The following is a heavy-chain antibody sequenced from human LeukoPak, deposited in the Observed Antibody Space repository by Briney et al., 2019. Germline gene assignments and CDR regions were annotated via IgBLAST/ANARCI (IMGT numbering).Heavy chain of an antibody. D-gene: IGHD3-10*01. CDR3: ARIAYYYGSGSYWLPYYYYYYYMDV. Sequence: KPSETLSLTCTVSGYSISSGYYWGWIRQPPGKGLEWIGSIYHSGSTYYNPSLKSRVTISVDTSKNQFSLKLSSVTAADTAVYYCARIAYYYGSGSYWLPYYYYYYYMDVWGKGTTVTVSS. J-gene: IGHJ6*03. CDR2: IYHSGST. V-gene: IGHV4-38-2*02. CDR1: GYSISSGYY.